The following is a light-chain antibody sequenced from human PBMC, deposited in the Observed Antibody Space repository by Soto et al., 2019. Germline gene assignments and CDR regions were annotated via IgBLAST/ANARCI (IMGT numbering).Light chain of an antibody. V-gene: IGKV1-5*01. CDR1: QSISGW. CDR2: DVS. CDR3: QQYNTYSTFT. J-gene: IGKJ3*01. Sequence: DIQMTQSPSSLSASVGDRVTITCRASQSISGWLAWYQQKPGKAPKLLIYDVSSLESGVPSRFSGSGSGTEFTLTITSLQPDDFATYYCQQYNTYSTFTFGPGTKVDIK.